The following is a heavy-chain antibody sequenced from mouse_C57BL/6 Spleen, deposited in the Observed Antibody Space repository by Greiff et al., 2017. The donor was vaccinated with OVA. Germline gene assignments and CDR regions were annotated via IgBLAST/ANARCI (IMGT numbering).Heavy chain of an antibody. CDR3: ARAHYYGPFDY. D-gene: IGHD1-2*01. CDR1: GFTFSDYG. Sequence: EVKLMESGGGLVKPGGSLKLSCAASGFTFSDYGMHWVRQAPEKGLEWVAYISSGSSTIYYADTVKGRFTISRDNAKNTLFLQMTSLRSEDTAMYYCARAHYYGPFDYWGQGTTLTVSS. V-gene: IGHV5-17*01. CDR2: ISSGSSTI. J-gene: IGHJ2*01.